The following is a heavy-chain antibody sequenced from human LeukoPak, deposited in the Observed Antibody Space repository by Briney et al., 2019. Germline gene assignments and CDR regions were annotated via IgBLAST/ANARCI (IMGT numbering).Heavy chain of an antibody. V-gene: IGHV3-9*01. CDR2: ISWHSGII. CDR3: AKDRRSTSSSYEY. J-gene: IGHJ4*02. D-gene: IGHD2-2*01. Sequence: PGGSLRLSCAASGFAFDDYAMHWVRQAPGKGLEWVSSISWHSGIIAHADSVQGRFTVSRDNAKNSLYLQMNSLRAEDTAFYYCAKDRRSTSSSYEYWGRGTLVTVSS. CDR1: GFAFDDYA.